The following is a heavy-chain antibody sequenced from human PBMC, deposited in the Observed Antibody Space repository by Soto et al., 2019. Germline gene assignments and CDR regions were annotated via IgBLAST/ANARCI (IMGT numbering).Heavy chain of an antibody. J-gene: IGHJ4*02. V-gene: IGHV4-31*02. D-gene: IGHD5-12*01. CDR3: ARVKATLYRHYYFDY. Sequence: SETLSLTCSVSGGSINSDGHYWSWLRQVPGKGLEWLGYIYSSGSSDYNPSLKSRLTITLDTSKNQFSLRLRSLTAADTAVYFCARVKATLYRHYYFDYWGQGTPVTVSS. CDR2: IYSSGSS. CDR1: GGSINSDGHY.